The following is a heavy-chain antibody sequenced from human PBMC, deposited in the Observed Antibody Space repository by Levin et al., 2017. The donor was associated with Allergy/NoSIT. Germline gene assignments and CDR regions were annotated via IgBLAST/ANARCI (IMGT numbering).Heavy chain of an antibody. V-gene: IGHV4-30-4*01. D-gene: IGHD3-9*01. CDR2: IYYSGST. J-gene: IGHJ3*02. Sequence: SETLSLTCTVSGGSISSGDYYWSWIRQPPGKGLEWIGYIYYSGSTYYNPSLKSRVTISVDTSKNQFSLKLSSVTAADTAVYYCARAVVYYDILTGHQGGPHAFDIWGQGTMVTVSS. CDR3: ARAVVYYDILTGHQGGPHAFDI. CDR1: GGSISSGDYY.